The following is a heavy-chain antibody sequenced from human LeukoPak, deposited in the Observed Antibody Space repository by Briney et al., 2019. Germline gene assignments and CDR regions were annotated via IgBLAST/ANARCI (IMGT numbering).Heavy chain of an antibody. CDR3: ARGGSYSSSWYGVD. J-gene: IGHJ4*02. Sequence: GASVKVSCKASGGTFSSYAISWVRQAPGQGLEWMGGIIPIFGTANYAQKFQGRVTITADESTSTAYMELSSLGSEDTAVYYCARGGSYSSSWYGVDWGQGTLVTVSS. CDR2: IIPIFGTA. V-gene: IGHV1-69*13. D-gene: IGHD6-13*01. CDR1: GGTFSSYA.